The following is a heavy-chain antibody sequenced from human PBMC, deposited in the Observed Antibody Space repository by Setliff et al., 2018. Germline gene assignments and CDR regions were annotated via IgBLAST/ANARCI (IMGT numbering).Heavy chain of an antibody. CDR3: ARGRHPPWSGYPYYYMDV. CDR1: GGTFSSYA. V-gene: IGHV1-69*06. D-gene: IGHD3-3*01. CDR2: IIPIFGTA. Sequence: GASVKVSCKASGGTFSSYAISWVRQAPGQGLEWMGGIIPIFGTANYVQKFQGRVTITADKSTSTAYMELSSLRSEDTAVYYCARGRHPPWSGYPYYYMDVWGKGTTVTVSS. J-gene: IGHJ6*03.